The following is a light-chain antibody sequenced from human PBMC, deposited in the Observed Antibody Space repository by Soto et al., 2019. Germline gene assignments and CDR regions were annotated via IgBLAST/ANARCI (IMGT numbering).Light chain of an antibody. CDR1: SSDVGGYNF. J-gene: IGLJ7*01. V-gene: IGLV2-14*03. CDR3: SSYTTATSLVV. Sequence: QSALTQPASVSGSPGPSITISCSGTSSDVGGYNFVSWYQVHPGKAPRLILYDVSSRPSWVSYRFSGSKSANTASLNISRLQAGDEADYSCSSYTTATSLVVFGGGTQLTVL. CDR2: DVS.